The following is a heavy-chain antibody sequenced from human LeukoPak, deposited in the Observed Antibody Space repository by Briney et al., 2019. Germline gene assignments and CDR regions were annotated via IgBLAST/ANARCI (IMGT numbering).Heavy chain of an antibody. V-gene: IGHV3-9*01. Sequence: PGGSLRLSCAASGFTFDDYAMHWVRQAPGKGLEWVSGISWNSGSIGYADSVKGRFTISRDNAKNSLYLQMNSLRAEDTALYYCAKDYGDGAFDIWGQGTMVTVSS. J-gene: IGHJ3*02. CDR2: ISWNSGSI. CDR3: AKDYGDGAFDI. D-gene: IGHD4-17*01. CDR1: GFTFDDYA.